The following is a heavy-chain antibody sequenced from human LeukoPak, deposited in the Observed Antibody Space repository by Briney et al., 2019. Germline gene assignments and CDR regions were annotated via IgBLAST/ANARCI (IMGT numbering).Heavy chain of an antibody. J-gene: IGHJ4*02. CDR1: GFTLNNAW. V-gene: IGHV3-21*01. D-gene: IGHD2-21*02. CDR3: ARDPCCCGGDCYSVLDY. Sequence: GGSLRLSCAAPGFTLNNAWMSWVRQAPGKGLEWVSSISSSSSYIYYADSVKGRFTISRDNAKNSLYLQMNSLTAEDTAVYYCARDPCCCGGDCYSVLDYWGQGTLVTVSS. CDR2: ISSSSSYI.